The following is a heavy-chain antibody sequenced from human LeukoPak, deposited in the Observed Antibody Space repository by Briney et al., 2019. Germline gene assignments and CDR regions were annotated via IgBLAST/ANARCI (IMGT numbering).Heavy chain of an antibody. CDR1: GFTFSSYS. D-gene: IGHD6-13*01. V-gene: IGHV3-23*01. J-gene: IGHJ4*02. CDR3: TKSRALIAAAYFDY. CDR2: ISGGGDST. Sequence: GGSLRLSCAASGFTFSSYSMNWVRQAPGKGLEWVSSISGGGDSTFYADAVKGRFTISRDNSKNTLYLQLNSLRADDTALYYCTKSRALIAAAYFDYWGQGTLVTVSS.